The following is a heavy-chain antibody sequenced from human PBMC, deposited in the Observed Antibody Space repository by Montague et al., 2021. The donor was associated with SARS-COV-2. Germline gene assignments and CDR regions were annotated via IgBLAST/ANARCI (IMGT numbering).Heavy chain of an antibody. D-gene: IGHD3-10*01. Sequence: SETLSLTCTVSGGSISSTACYWGWIRQPPGKGLEWIGSIYYTVNTYYNPSLKSRVTISVDASKNQFSLTLSSVSAADTAVYYCARQTTLLRGRAPPGVWGQGTTVTVSS. CDR3: ARQTTLLRGRAPPGV. CDR2: IYYTVNT. CDR1: GGSISSTACY. V-gene: IGHV4-39*01. J-gene: IGHJ6*02.